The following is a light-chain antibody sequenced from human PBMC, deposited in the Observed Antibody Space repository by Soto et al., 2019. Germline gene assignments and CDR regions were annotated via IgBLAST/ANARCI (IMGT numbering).Light chain of an antibody. Sequence: EIVMTQSPATLSVSPGERATLSCRASQSVSSNLAWYQQKPGQAPRLLIYGASTRATGIPARFIGSGSGTEFTLTISSLQSEDFAVYYCQQYNNWLTWTFGQGTKVDIK. J-gene: IGKJ1*01. CDR1: QSVSSN. CDR3: QQYNNWLTWT. CDR2: GAS. V-gene: IGKV3-15*01.